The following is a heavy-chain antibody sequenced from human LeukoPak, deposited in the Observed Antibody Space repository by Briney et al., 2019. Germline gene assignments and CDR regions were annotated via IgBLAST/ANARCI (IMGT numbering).Heavy chain of an antibody. D-gene: IGHD3-3*01. CDR3: AKQGGPWSGSRFFGVNDY. J-gene: IGHJ4*02. CDR2: ISYDGSNK. CDR1: GFTFSSYA. Sequence: PGGSLRLSCAASGFTFSSYAMHWVRQAPGKGLEWVAVISYDGSNKYYADSVKGRFTISRDNSRNTLYLQMNSLRAEDTAVYYCAKQGGPWSGSRFFGVNDYWGQGTLVTVSS. V-gene: IGHV3-30-3*02.